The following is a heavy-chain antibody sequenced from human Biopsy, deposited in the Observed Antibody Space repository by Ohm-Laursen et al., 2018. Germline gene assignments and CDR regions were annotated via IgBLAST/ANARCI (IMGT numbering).Heavy chain of an antibody. Sequence: SLRLSCSASGFTFSDHYMSWIRQAPGKGLEWLSYISPTADIIFDTDSVKGRFTISRDNAKNSLYLQMNSLRAEDPAIYYCAKIPPSRCDSGECYPIFDYWGQGTLVTVSS. D-gene: IGHD2-21*01. CDR2: ISPTADII. CDR3: AKIPPSRCDSGECYPIFDY. J-gene: IGHJ4*02. CDR1: GFTFSDHY. V-gene: IGHV3-11*01.